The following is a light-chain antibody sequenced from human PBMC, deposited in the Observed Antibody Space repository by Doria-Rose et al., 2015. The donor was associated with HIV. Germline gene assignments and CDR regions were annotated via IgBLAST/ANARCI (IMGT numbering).Light chain of an antibody. J-gene: IGKJ1*01. Sequence: DIVMTQSPLSLPVTPGEPASISCRSSQSLLHSNGYNYLDWYLQKPGQSPQLLIYLGSNQASGVPDRFSGSGSGTDFTLKISRVEAEDVGVYYCMQALQTPPTFGQGTKVDIK. V-gene: IGKV2-28*01. CDR1: QSLLHSNGYNY. CDR2: LGS. CDR3: MQALQTPPT.